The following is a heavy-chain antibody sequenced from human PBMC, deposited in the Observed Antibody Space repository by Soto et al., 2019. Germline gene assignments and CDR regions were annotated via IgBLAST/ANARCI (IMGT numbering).Heavy chain of an antibody. CDR3: ARRQMATIFGMDV. CDR2: IYYSGST. CDR1: GGSISSYY. D-gene: IGHD5-12*01. V-gene: IGHV4-59*01. Sequence: PSETLSLTCTVSGGSISSYYWSWIRQPPGKGLEWTGYIYYSGSTNYNPSLKSRVTISVDTSKNQFSLKLSSVTAADTAVYYCARRQMATIFGMDVWGQGTTVTVSS. J-gene: IGHJ6*02.